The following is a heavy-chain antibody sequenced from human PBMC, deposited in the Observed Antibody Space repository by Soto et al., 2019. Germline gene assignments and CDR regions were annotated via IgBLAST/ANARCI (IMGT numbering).Heavy chain of an antibody. CDR3: ARSDWFDP. V-gene: IGHV3-74*01. CDR2: IKSDGSST. Sequence: GGSLRLSCAASGFTFSTYWMHWVRRAPGKGLVWVSRIKSDGSSTSYADSVKGRLTISRDNAKNTLYLQMNSLRVEDTAVYYCARSDWFDPWGQGTLVTVSS. J-gene: IGHJ5*02. CDR1: GFTFSTYW.